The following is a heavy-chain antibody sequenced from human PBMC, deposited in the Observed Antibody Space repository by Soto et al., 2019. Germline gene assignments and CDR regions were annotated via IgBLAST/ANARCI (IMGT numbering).Heavy chain of an antibody. Sequence: QVQLVESGGGLVKPGGSLILSCAASGFTFSDYYMSWIRQAAGKGLEWVSYISSRSSTIFYADSVKGRFTISRDNVKNSLYLQMNSLRAEDTAVYYCANGTNAAFFVYWGQGTLVTVSS. J-gene: IGHJ4*02. CDR1: GFTFSDYY. V-gene: IGHV3-11*01. CDR3: ANGTNAAFFVY. CDR2: ISSRSSTI. D-gene: IGHD2-8*01.